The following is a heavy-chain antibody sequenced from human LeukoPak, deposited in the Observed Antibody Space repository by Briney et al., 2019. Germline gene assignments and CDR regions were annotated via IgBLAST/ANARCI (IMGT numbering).Heavy chain of an antibody. CDR3: ARGGVMITFGGVILL. Sequence: SQTLSLTCTVSGGSISSGSYYWSWIRQPAGKGLEWIGRIYSSGSTNYNPSLKSRVTISVDTSKNQFSLKLSSVTAADTAVYYCARGGVMITFGGVILLWGQGTMVTVSS. J-gene: IGHJ3*01. D-gene: IGHD3-16*02. CDR2: IYSSGST. CDR1: GGSISSGSYY. V-gene: IGHV4-61*02.